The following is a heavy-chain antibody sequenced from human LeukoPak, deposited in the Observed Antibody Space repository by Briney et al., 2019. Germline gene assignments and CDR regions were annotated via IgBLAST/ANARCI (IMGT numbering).Heavy chain of an antibody. J-gene: IGHJ4*02. CDR2: IYYSGST. Sequence: SETLSLTCAVYGGSFSGYYWSWIRQPPGKGLEWIGYIYYSGSTNYNPSLKSRVTISVDTSKNQFSLKLSSVTAADTAVYYCARSQWLVGVDYWGQGTLVTVSS. CDR3: ARSQWLVGVDY. V-gene: IGHV4-59*01. CDR1: GGSFSGYY. D-gene: IGHD6-19*01.